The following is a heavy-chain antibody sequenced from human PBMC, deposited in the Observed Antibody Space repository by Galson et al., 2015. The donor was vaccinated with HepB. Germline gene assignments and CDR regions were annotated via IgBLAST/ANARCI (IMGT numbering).Heavy chain of an antibody. V-gene: IGHV1-3*01. CDR3: ARVEGLYCSGGSCYEKVDDFDI. CDR2: INAGNGNT. CDR1: GYTFTSYA. Sequence: SVKVSCTASGYTFTSYAMHWVRQAPGQRLEWMGRINAGNGNTKYSQKFQGRVTITRDKSASTAYMELSSLRSEDTAVYYCARVEGLYCSGGSCYEKVDDFDIWGQGTMVTVSS. J-gene: IGHJ3*02. D-gene: IGHD2-15*01.